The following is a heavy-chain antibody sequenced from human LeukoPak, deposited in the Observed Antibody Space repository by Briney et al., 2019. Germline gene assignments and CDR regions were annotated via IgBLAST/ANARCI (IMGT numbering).Heavy chain of an antibody. CDR3: ARGGKSEMGTCDH. J-gene: IGHJ4*02. Sequence: ASVKVSCKASGYTFSDYYIQWVRQAPGQGLEWMGWIKPDSGVSNSAPKFQGRVTMTMDTSISTIYMELKRLTSDDTAIYYCARGGKSEMGTCDHWGQGTLVTVSS. CDR2: IKPDSGVS. V-gene: IGHV1-2*02. D-gene: IGHD3-16*01. CDR1: GYTFSDYY.